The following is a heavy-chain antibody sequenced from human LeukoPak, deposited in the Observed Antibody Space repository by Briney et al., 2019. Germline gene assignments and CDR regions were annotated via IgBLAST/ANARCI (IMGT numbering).Heavy chain of an antibody. CDR1: GDTFTGYY. Sequence: ASVKVSCKASGDTFTGYYMHWVRQAPGQGLEWMGWINPNSGGTNYAQKFQGRVTMTRDTSISTAYMELSRLRSDDTAVYYCARDLKLWDYYDSLNWFDPWGQGTLVTVSS. D-gene: IGHD3-22*01. J-gene: IGHJ5*02. CDR3: ARDLKLWDYYDSLNWFDP. CDR2: INPNSGGT. V-gene: IGHV1-2*02.